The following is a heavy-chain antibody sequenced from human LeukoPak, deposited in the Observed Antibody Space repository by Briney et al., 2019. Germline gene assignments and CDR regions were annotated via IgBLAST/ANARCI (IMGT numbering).Heavy chain of an antibody. CDR1: GGSFSGYY. D-gene: IGHD5-18*01. J-gene: IGHJ6*03. V-gene: IGHV4-34*01. Sequence: SETLSLTCAVYGGSFSGYYWSWIRQPPGKGLEWIGEINHSGSTNYNPSLKSRVTISVDTSKNQFSLKLSSVTAADTAVYYCARRRGYSYGHHYYYYMDVWGKGTTVTFSS. CDR3: ARRRGYSYGHHYYYYMDV. CDR2: INHSGST.